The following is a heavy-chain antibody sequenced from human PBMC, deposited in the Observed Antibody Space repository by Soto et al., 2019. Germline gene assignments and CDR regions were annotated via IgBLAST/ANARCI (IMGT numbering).Heavy chain of an antibody. J-gene: IGHJ5*01. CDR3: LRDYSGWFDF. CDR1: GFPFGSYQ. CDR2: ISYDGTSE. V-gene: IGHV3-30-3*01. Sequence: QVQLVESGGAVAQLGRPLSLSVEAPGFPFGSYQIHWVRQAPGKGLEWVGSISYDGTSEDFADSLRGRFTLSRDNSKNMLWLQMNSLRSEDTAVYYCLRDYSGWFDFWGQGTLVTVSS. D-gene: IGHD3-10*01.